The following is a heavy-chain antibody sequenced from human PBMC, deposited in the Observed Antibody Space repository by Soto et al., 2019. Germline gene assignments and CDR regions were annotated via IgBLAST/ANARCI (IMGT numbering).Heavy chain of an antibody. CDR3: VTGDHLVR. CDR2: INPKTGDT. J-gene: IGHJ4*02. V-gene: IGHV1-2*02. D-gene: IGHD6-6*01. Sequence: ASVRVSCKTSGYTFTGYYLNWVRQAPGRGLEWVGWINPKTGDTNNAQKFQGRVTMTTDTSISTGYMELSGLKSDDTAVYYCVTGDHLVRWGQGTRVTVSS. CDR1: GYTFTGYY.